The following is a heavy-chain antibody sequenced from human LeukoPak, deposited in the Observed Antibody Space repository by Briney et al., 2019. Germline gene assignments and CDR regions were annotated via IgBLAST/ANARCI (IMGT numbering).Heavy chain of an antibody. CDR3: ARSRHCSSANCYRDY. J-gene: IGHJ4*02. Sequence: GESLKISCKGSGYSFTNSWIGWVRQMPGKGLEWMGIIYPGDSDTRYSPSFQGQVTISADKSITTAYLQWSSLKASDTAMCYCARSRHCSSANCYRDYWGQGTLVTVSS. D-gene: IGHD2-2*02. CDR1: GYSFTNSW. CDR2: IYPGDSDT. V-gene: IGHV5-51*01.